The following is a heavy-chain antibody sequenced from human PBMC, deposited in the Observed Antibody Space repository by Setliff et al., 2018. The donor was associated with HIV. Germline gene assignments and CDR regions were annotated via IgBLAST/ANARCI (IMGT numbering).Heavy chain of an antibody. CDR3: AREDGWLFGWFDP. CDR2: IYYSGST. D-gene: IGHD3-22*01. V-gene: IGHV4-59*12. J-gene: IGHJ5*02. CDR1: GGSISSYY. Sequence: SETLSLTCTVSGGSISSYYWSWIRQPPGKGLEWIGYIYYSGSTNYNPSLKSRVTISVDTSKNQFSLELTSVTAADTAIYYCAREDGWLFGWFDPWGQGTPVTVSS.